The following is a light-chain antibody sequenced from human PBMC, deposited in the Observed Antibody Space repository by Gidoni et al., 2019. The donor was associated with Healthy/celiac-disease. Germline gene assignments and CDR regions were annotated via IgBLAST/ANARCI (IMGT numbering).Light chain of an antibody. Sequence: DIQMTQSPSTMYASVGSRVTITCRASQSISSWLAWFQQKPGKAPKLLIYDSSSLESGVPSRFSGSGSGTEFTLTISSLHPDDFATYYCQQYNSYSPTFGQGTKLEIK. CDR2: DSS. V-gene: IGKV1-5*01. CDR3: QQYNSYSPT. J-gene: IGKJ2*01. CDR1: QSISSW.